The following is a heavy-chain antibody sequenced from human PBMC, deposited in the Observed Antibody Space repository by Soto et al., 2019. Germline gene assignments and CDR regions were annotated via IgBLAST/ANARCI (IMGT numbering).Heavy chain of an antibody. CDR3: AKTLGSRVANWIDS. V-gene: IGHV3-23*01. D-gene: IGHD2-15*01. CDR2: ISGSGVST. J-gene: IGHJ5*01. CDR1: GFTFNGFA. Sequence: EVQLLESGGGLVQPGGSLRLSCAASGFTFNGFALSWVRQVPGKGLEWVSAISGSGVSTYYADSVQGRFTISRDNSKNTLYLQMNSLRADDTAVYYCAKTLGSRVANWIDSWGQGTLVTVSS.